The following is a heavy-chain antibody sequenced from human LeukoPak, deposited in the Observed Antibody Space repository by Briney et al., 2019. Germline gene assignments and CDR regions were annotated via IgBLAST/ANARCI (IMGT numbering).Heavy chain of an antibody. Sequence: SVKVSCKASGGTFSSYAISWVRQAPGQGLEWMGGIIPIFGTANYAQKFQGRVTITADKSTSTAYMELRSLRSEDTAVYYCAREAEYDYVWGSYRYHSAPFDYWGQGTLVTVSS. CDR2: IIPIFGTA. CDR1: GGTFSSYA. CDR3: AREAEYDYVWGSYRYHSAPFDY. J-gene: IGHJ4*02. V-gene: IGHV1-69*06. D-gene: IGHD3-16*02.